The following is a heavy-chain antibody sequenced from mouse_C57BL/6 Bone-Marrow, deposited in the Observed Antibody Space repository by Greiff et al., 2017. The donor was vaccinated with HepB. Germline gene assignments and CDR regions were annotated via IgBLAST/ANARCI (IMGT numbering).Heavy chain of an antibody. CDR3: ARSHAYGNYGYYYAMDY. D-gene: IGHD2-1*01. V-gene: IGHV1-82*01. CDR2: IYPGDGDT. Sequence: QVQLQQSGPELVKPGASVKISCKASGYAFSSSWMNWVKQRPGKGLEWIGRIYPGDGDTNYNGKFKGKATLTADKSSSTAYMQLSSLTSEDSAVYFCARSHAYGNYGYYYAMDYWGQGTSVTVSS. CDR1: GYAFSSSW. J-gene: IGHJ4*01.